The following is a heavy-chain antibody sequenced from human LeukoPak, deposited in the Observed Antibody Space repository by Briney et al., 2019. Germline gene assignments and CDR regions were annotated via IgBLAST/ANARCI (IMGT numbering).Heavy chain of an antibody. CDR1: GFTFSKAW. CDR2: ITCITSDGTT. J-gene: IGHJ4*02. CDR3: ITDLRAQVIRPVVTSYLDY. Sequence: GGSLRLSCAASGFTFSKAWMNWVRQAPGKGLEWVGRITCITSDGTTDYAAPVKGRFTLSRDDSKNTLYLQMNSLKTEDTAMYYCITDLRAQVIRPVVTSYLDYWGQGTLVT. V-gene: IGHV3-15*01. D-gene: IGHD5-12*01.